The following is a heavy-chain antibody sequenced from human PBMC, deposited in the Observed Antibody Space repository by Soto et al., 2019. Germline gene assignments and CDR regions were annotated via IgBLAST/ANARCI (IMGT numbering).Heavy chain of an antibody. J-gene: IGHJ4*02. D-gene: IGHD3-3*01. CDR1: GGPISSYY. V-gene: IGHV4-59*08. CDR3: ARARRFGEIDS. Sequence: QVQLQESGPGLVKPSETLSLTCTVSGGPISSYYWNWFRQPPGKGLEWIGYIYYSGSTTYNPSLKSRLTISIDTSKNQFSLKLSSVTAADTALYYCARARRFGEIDSWGQGTLVTVSS. CDR2: IYYSGST.